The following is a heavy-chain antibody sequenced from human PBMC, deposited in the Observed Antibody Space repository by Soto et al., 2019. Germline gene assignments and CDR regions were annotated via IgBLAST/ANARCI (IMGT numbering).Heavy chain of an antibody. J-gene: IGHJ4*02. CDR1: GYTFTSYA. CDR2: INAGNGNT. V-gene: IGHV1-3*01. CDR3: ASRRGSGRSFVPGVYYFDY. Sequence: ASVKVSCKASGYTFTSYAMHWVRQAPGQRLEWMGWINAGNGNTKYSQKFQGRVTITRDTSASTAYMERSSLRSEDTAVYYCASRRGSGRSFVPGVYYFDYWGQGTLVTVSS. D-gene: IGHD3-10*01.